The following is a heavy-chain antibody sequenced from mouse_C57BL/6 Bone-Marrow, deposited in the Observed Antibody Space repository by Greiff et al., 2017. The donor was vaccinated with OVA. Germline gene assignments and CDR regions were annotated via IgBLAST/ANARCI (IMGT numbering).Heavy chain of an antibody. CDR3: ARSYYDYPFAY. CDR2: IYPGGGYP. J-gene: IGHJ3*01. CDR1: GYTFTNYW. D-gene: IGHD2-4*01. Sequence: VQGVESGAELVRPGTSVKMSCKASGYTFTNYWIGWAKQRPGHGLEWIGDIYPGGGYPNYNAKFKGKATLTADKSSSTAYMQFSSLTSEDSAIYYCARSYYDYPFAYWGQGTLVTVSA. V-gene: IGHV1-63*01.